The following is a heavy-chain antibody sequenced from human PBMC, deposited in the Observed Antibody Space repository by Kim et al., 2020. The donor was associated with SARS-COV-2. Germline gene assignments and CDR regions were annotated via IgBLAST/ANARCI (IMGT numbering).Heavy chain of an antibody. D-gene: IGHD3-10*01. CDR2: INVGNGDT. CDR3: ARDLGYYGSGTYYTGYYYGMDV. J-gene: IGHJ6*02. V-gene: IGHV1-3*01. Sequence: ASVKVSCKASGYTFTRYVMHWVRQAPGQRLEWMGWINVGNGDTKYSQKFQGRVTITRDTSASTAYMELSSLRSEDRAVYYCARDLGYYGSGTYYTGYYYGMDVWGQGTTVTVSS. CDR1: GYTFTRYV.